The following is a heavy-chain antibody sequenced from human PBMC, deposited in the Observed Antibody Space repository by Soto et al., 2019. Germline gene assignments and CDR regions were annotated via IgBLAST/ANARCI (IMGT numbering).Heavy chain of an antibody. CDR1: GFTFSYYW. V-gene: IGHV3-7*05. Sequence: DVQLMESGGCLVQPGGSLRLSCAASGFTFSYYWMTWVRQAPGKGLEWVANIRRDGGEEHYVDSVKGRVSVSRDNAKESLDLQMNSRRIEDTAVFYCARDATYRDSSFDHDVFDIWGPGTMVTVSS. J-gene: IGHJ3*02. CDR2: IRRDGGEE. D-gene: IGHD3-22*01. CDR3: ARDATYRDSSFDHDVFDI.